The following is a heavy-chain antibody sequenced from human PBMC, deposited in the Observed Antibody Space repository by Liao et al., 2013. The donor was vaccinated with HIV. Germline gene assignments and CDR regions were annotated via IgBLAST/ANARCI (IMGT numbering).Heavy chain of an antibody. V-gene: IGHV4-39*07. Sequence: QLQLQESGPGLVKPSETLSLTCTVSGGSISSSSYYWGWIRQPPGKGLEWIGSIYYSGSTYYNPSLKSRVTISVDTSKNQFSLKLSSVTAADTAVYYCARGWGPYYDSSGYYYGDVYYFDYWGQGTLVTVSS. CDR3: ARGWGPYYDSSGYYYGDVYYFDY. CDR2: IYYSGST. J-gene: IGHJ4*02. CDR1: GGSISSSSYY. D-gene: IGHD3-22*01.